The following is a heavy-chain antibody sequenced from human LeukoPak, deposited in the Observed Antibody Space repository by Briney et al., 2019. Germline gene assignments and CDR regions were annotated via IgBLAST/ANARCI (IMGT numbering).Heavy chain of an antibody. CDR1: GYTFTSYA. CDR2: INTNTGNP. D-gene: IGHD3-16*02. Sequence: ASVKVSCKASGYTFTSYAMNWVRQAPGQGLEWMGWINTNTGNPTYAQGFTGRFVFSLDTSVSTAYLQISSLKAEDTAVYYCARDHYDYVWGSYRLSRAEYFQHWGQGTLVTVSS. J-gene: IGHJ1*01. CDR3: ARDHYDYVWGSYRLSRAEYFQH. V-gene: IGHV7-4-1*02.